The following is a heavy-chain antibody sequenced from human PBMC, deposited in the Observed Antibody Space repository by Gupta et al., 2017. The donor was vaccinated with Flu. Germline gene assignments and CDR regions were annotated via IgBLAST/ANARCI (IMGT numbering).Heavy chain of an antibody. CDR2: IYYSGST. CDR3: AVRGYSYGKDLP. Sequence: QLQLQESGPGLVKPSETLSLTCTVSGGSISSSSYYWGWIRQPPGKGLEWIGSIYYSGSTYYNPSLKSRVTISVDTSKNQFSLKLSSVTAADTAVYYCAVRGYSYGKDLPWGQGTLVTVSS. V-gene: IGHV4-39*01. D-gene: IGHD5-18*01. CDR1: GGSISSSSYY. J-gene: IGHJ5*02.